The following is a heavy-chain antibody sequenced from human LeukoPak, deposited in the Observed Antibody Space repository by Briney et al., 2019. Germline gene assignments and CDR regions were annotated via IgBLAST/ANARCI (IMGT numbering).Heavy chain of an antibody. V-gene: IGHV4-59*12. CDR2: IYYSGST. Sequence: SETLSLTCTVSGGSISSYYWSWIRQPPGKGLEWIGYIYYSGSTNYNPSLKSQVTISVDTSKNQFSLKLSSVTAADTAVYYCASTPGGGTTLSLVSSWFDPWGQGTLVTVSS. CDR1: GGSISSYY. CDR3: ASTPGGGTTLSLVSSWFDP. D-gene: IGHD1-7*01. J-gene: IGHJ5*02.